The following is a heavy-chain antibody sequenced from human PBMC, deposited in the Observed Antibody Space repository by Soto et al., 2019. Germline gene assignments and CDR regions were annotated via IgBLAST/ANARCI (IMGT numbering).Heavy chain of an antibody. CDR3: ARGWNVLLWFGESRAGMDV. D-gene: IGHD3-10*01. Sequence: ASVKISCKASGYTFTSYDINWVRQATGQGLEWMGWMNPNSGNTGYAQKFQGRVTMTRNTSISTAYMELSSLRSEDTAVYYCARGWNVLLWFGESRAGMDVWGQGTTVTVSS. J-gene: IGHJ6*02. CDR1: GYTFTSYD. CDR2: MNPNSGNT. V-gene: IGHV1-8*01.